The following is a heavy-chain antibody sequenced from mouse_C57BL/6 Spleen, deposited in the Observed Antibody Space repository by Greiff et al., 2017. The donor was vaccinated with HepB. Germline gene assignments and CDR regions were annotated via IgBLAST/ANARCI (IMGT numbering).Heavy chain of an antibody. V-gene: IGHV5-12*01. CDR3: ARTGIYDGYPGAMDY. CDR2: ISNGGGST. CDR1: GFTFSDYY. J-gene: IGHJ4*01. Sequence: EVMLVESGGGLVQPGGSLKLSCAASGFTFSDYYMYWVRQTPEKRLEWVAYISNGGGSTYYPDTVKGRFTISRDNAKNTLYLQMSRLKSEDTAMYYCARTGIYDGYPGAMDYWGQGTSVTVSS. D-gene: IGHD2-3*01.